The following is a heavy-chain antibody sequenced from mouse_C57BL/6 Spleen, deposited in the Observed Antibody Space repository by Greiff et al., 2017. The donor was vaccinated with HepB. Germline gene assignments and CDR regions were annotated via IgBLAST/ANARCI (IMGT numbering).Heavy chain of an antibody. D-gene: IGHD1-1*01. J-gene: IGHJ3*01. CDR3: ATYYGSSYWFAY. CDR1: GYTFTDYN. V-gene: IGHV1-22*01. Sequence: EVQLQQSGPELVKPGASVKMSCKASGYTFTDYNMHWVKQSHGKSLEWIGYINPNNGGTSYNQKFKGKAKLTVNKSSSTAYMELRSLTSEDSAVYYCATYYGSSYWFAYWGQGTLVTVSA. CDR2: INPNNGGT.